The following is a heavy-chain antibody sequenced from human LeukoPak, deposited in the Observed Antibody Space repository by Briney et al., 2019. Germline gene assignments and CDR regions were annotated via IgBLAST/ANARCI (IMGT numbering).Heavy chain of an antibody. D-gene: IGHD3-10*01. CDR2: MNPNSGGT. CDR3: ARDGNIWFGELSLDY. CDR1: GYTFTSYD. J-gene: IGHJ4*02. Sequence: ASVKVSCKASGYTFTSYDINWVRQATGQGLEWMGWMNPNSGGTNYAQKFQGRVTMTRDTSISTAYMELSRLRSDDTAVYYCARDGNIWFGELSLDYWGQGTLVTVSS. V-gene: IGHV1-2*02.